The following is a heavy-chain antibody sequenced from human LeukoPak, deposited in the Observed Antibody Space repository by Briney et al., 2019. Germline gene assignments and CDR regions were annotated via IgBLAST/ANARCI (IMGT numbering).Heavy chain of an antibody. Sequence: GGSLRLSCAASGFTVSNNYMSWVRQAPGKGLEWVSVIYSGGSTYYADSVKARFTISRDNSKNTLYLQMNSLRAEDTAVYYCARVDFWSGYYYFDYWGQGTLVTVSS. V-gene: IGHV3-66*02. CDR3: ARVDFWSGYYYFDY. D-gene: IGHD3-3*01. CDR1: GFTVSNNY. J-gene: IGHJ4*02. CDR2: IYSGGST.